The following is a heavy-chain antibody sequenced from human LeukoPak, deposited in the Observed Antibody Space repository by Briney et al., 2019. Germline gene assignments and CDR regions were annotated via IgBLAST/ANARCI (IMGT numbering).Heavy chain of an antibody. Sequence: SETLSLTCTVSRGSISSSSFDWGWIRQPPGKGLDWIASIYYSGSTYYNPSLKSRVTMSVDTSKNQFSLKLSSVTAADTAVYYCARANWNDRGWAFDVWGQGTMVTVSS. CDR2: IYYSGST. V-gene: IGHV4-39*07. J-gene: IGHJ3*01. CDR3: ARANWNDRGWAFDV. CDR1: RGSISSSSFD. D-gene: IGHD1-1*01.